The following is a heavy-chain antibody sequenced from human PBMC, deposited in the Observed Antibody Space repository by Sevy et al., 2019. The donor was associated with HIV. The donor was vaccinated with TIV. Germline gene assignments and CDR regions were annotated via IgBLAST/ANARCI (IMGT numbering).Heavy chain of an antibody. D-gene: IGHD6-13*01. CDR1: GFTFSDAW. V-gene: IGHV3-15*01. J-gene: IGHJ5*02. CDR3: ITYPRITTTGTGGFDP. Sequence: GESLRLSCAASGFTFSDAWMGWVRQAAGKGLECVGRIKSKSDGGTVEHAAPVKGRFTISRDDSKDTLYLQMNSLKTEDTAVYFCITYPRITTTGTGGFDPWGQGTLVTVSS. CDR2: IKSKSDGGTV.